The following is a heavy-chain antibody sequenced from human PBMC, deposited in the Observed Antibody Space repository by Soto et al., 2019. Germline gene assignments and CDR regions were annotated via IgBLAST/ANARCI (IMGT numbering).Heavy chain of an antibody. CDR2: ISYDGSNK. V-gene: IGHV3-30*18. J-gene: IGHJ6*02. D-gene: IGHD6-13*01. Sequence: PGGSLRLSCAASGFTFSSYGMHWVRQAPGKGLEWVAVISYDGSNKYYADSVKGRFTISRDNSKNTLYLQMNSLRAEDTAVYYCAKDTIAAAGMSVYYYYGMDVWGQGTTVTVSS. CDR1: GFTFSSYG. CDR3: AKDTIAAAGMSVYYYYGMDV.